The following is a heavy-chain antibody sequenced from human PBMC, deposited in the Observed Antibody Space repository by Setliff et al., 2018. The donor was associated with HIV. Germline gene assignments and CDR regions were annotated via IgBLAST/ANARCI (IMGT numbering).Heavy chain of an antibody. V-gene: IGHV1-69*13. CDR2: IIPIFGTG. J-gene: IGHJ4*02. CDR3: ARDPTTVMDYFDY. D-gene: IGHD4-17*01. CDR1: GGTFSNYA. Sequence: SVKVSCKASGGTFSNYAISWVRQAPGQGLEWMGGIIPIFGTGMYAQKFQGRVTITADESTTTAYMELSSLRSEDTAVYYCARDPTTVMDYFDYWGQGTQVTVSS.